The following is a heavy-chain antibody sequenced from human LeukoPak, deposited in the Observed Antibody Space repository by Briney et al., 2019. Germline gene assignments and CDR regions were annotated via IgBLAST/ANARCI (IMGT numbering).Heavy chain of an antibody. D-gene: IGHD1-26*01. CDR2: ISSRSSYI. V-gene: IGHV3-21*01. Sequence: GGSLRLSCAASGFTFSSYTMNWVRQAPGKGLEWVSSISSRSSYIYYADSVKGRFTISRDNAKNSLYLQMNSLRAEDTAVYYCARSSGSPHTFDIWGQGTMVTVSS. CDR3: ARSSGSPHTFDI. J-gene: IGHJ3*02. CDR1: GFTFSSYT.